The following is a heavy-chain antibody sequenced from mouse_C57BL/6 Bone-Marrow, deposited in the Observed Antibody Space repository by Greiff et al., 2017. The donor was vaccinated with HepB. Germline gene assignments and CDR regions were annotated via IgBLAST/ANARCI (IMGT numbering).Heavy chain of an antibody. D-gene: IGHD3-1*01. CDR2: IRNKANGYTT. J-gene: IGHJ4*01. V-gene: IGHV7-3*01. Sequence: EVQWVESGGGLVQPGGSLSLSCAASGFTFTDYYMSWVRQPPGKALEWLGFIRNKANGYTTEYSASVKGRFTISRDNSQSILYLQMNALRAEDSATYYCARPSSGAMDYWGQGTSVTVSS. CDR1: GFTFTDYY. CDR3: ARPSSGAMDY.